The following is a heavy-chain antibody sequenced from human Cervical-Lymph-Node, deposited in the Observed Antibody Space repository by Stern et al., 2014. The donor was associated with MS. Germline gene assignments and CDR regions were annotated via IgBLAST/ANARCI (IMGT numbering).Heavy chain of an antibody. CDR2: VFTVFGTP. CDR3: ALSSETSDRWYSLGYDL. CDR1: GGTFSTFP. V-gene: IGHV1-69*01. J-gene: IGHJ5*02. Sequence: QVQLVQSGAEVMKPGSSVKVSCKVSGGTFSTFPSSWGRQAQGQGLELVVGVFTVFGTPTYSQEFRGRVTITADVSTSTVYMELSSLRSDDTAVYYCALSSETSDRWYSLGYDLWGQGTLVTVSS. D-gene: IGHD6-13*01.